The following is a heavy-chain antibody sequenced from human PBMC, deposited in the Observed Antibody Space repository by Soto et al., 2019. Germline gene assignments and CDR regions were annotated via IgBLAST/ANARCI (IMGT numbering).Heavy chain of an antibody. CDR1: GGSMSSSSYF. D-gene: IGHD3-3*01. Sequence: SETLSLTCTGSGGSMSSSSYFWGWIRQPPGKGLEWIGRIYYSGSTYYNPSLKSRVTISVDTSKNQFSLKLSSVTAADTAVYYCARGGPRNGILRFLEWLLEYNWFDPWGQGTLVTVSS. V-gene: IGHV4-39*01. CDR2: IYYSGST. J-gene: IGHJ5*02. CDR3: ARGGPRNGILRFLEWLLEYNWFDP.